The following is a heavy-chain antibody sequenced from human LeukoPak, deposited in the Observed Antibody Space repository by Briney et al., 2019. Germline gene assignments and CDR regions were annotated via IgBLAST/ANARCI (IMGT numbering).Heavy chain of an antibody. CDR1: GFTVSSNY. J-gene: IGHJ3*02. CDR2: ISTSGGST. V-gene: IGHV3-23*01. D-gene: IGHD4-23*01. CDR3: AKSPTVDAAFDI. Sequence: GGSLRLSCAASGFTVSSNYMSWVRQAPGKGLEWVSAISTSGGSTYYADSVKGRFTISRDNSKNTLYLHMNSLRAEDTALYYCAKSPTVDAAFDIWGQGTMVTVSS.